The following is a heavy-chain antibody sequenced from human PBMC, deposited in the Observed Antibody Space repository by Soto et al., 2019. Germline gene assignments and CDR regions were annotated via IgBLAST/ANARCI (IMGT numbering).Heavy chain of an antibody. Sequence: QLQLQESGPGLVKPSETLSLTCTVSGGSISSSSYYWGWIRQPPGKGLEWIGSIYYSGSTYYNPSLKCRVTISVDTSKNQFSLKLSSVTAADTALYYCARHGHNNGWLNWFDPWGQGTLVTVSS. CDR2: IYYSGST. J-gene: IGHJ5*02. D-gene: IGHD6-19*01. CDR3: ARHGHNNGWLNWFDP. V-gene: IGHV4-39*01. CDR1: GGSISSSSYY.